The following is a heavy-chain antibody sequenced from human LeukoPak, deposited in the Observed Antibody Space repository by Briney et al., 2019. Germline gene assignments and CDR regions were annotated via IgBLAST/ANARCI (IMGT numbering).Heavy chain of an antibody. Sequence: GGSLRLSCAASGFTSSSYGMHWVRQAPGKGLEWVAVISYDGSNKYYADSVKGRFTISRDNSKNTLYLQMNSLRAEDTAVYYCAKGSEGWLQFLHGYYFDYWGQGTLVTVSS. J-gene: IGHJ4*02. CDR1: GFTSSSYG. V-gene: IGHV3-30*18. CDR2: ISYDGSNK. D-gene: IGHD5-24*01. CDR3: AKGSEGWLQFLHGYYFDY.